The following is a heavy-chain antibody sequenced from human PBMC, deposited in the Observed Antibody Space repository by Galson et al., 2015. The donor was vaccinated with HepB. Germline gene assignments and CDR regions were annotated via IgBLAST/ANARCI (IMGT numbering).Heavy chain of an antibody. CDR2: INPSGDSA. D-gene: IGHD2-2*01. V-gene: IGHV1-46*01. Sequence: SVKVSCKASGYTFTSYYMFWVRQAPGQGLEWMGLINPSGDSATYSQKFQGTVTMTRDTSTSTVYMELSSLGSEDTAVYYCARYSSTMAFDYWGQGTLVTVSS. CDR1: GYTFTSYY. CDR3: ARYSSTMAFDY. J-gene: IGHJ4*02.